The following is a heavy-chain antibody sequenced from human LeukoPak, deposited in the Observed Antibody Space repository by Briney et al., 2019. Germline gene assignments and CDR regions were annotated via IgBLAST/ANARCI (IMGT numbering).Heavy chain of an antibody. Sequence: GGSLRLSCAASGFTFSNAWMSWVRQAPGKGLEWVGRIKSKTDGGTTDYAAPVKGRFTISRDDSKNTLYLQMNSLKTEDTAVYYCTTGGVIVVVITPEDAFDIWGQGTMVTVSS. CDR1: GFTFSNAW. CDR2: IKSKTDGGTT. CDR3: TTGGVIVVVITPEDAFDI. J-gene: IGHJ3*02. V-gene: IGHV3-15*01. D-gene: IGHD3-22*01.